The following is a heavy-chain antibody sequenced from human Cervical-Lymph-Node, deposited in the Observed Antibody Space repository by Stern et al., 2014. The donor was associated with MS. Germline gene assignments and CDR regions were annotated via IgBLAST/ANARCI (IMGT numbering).Heavy chain of an antibody. CDR3: ARKGAIVPAAIENWFDS. V-gene: IGHV4-31*03. D-gene: IGHD2-2*01. CDR1: GGSISSGGYF. Sequence: QVQLQESDPGLVKPSQTLSLTCTVSGGSISSGGYFWSWIRQHPGKGLEWIGFISQGGLHNYTPPLKSRLTISVDPSKNQFSLTLSSVTAADTAVYYCARKGAIVPAAIENWFDSWGQGTLVTVSS. J-gene: IGHJ5*01. CDR2: ISQGGLH.